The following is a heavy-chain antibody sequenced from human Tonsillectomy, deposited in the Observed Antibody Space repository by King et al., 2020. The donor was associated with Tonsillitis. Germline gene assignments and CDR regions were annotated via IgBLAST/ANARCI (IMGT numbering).Heavy chain of an antibody. D-gene: IGHD3-22*01. CDR1: GFSVSSHY. J-gene: IGHJ4*02. Sequence: VQLVESGGGLMQPGGSLRLSCAASGFSVSSHYMSWVRQAPGKGLEWVSGIYGGGTTYYADFVKGRFTISRDNSENTLYLQMNSLRAEDTAMYYCARVNYYDSSGYWSPYYFDYWGQGTLVTVSS. V-gene: IGHV3-53*01. CDR3: ARVNYYDSSGYWSPYYFDY. CDR2: IYGGGTT.